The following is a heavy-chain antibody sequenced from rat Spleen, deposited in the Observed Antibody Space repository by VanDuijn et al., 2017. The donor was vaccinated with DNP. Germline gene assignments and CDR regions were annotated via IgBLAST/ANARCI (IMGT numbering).Heavy chain of an antibody. J-gene: IGHJ2*01. D-gene: IGHD5-1*01. V-gene: IGHV5-25*01. CDR3: AKVGSPGYFDY. Sequence: EVQLVESGGGLVQPGRSMKLSCVASGFSFSSFAMAWVRQAPAKGLEWVASISYDGGNTYYRDSVKGRLTISRDKAKSSLYLQMDSLRSEDTSTYYCAKVGSPGYFDYGGQGVMVTVSS. CDR2: ISYDGGNT. CDR1: GFSFSSFA.